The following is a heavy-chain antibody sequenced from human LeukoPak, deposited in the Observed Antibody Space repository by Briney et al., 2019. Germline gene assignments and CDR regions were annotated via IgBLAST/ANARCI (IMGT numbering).Heavy chain of an antibody. CDR3: AGPHNDDNSGYYSDY. D-gene: IGHD3-22*01. CDR2: INHSGST. CDR1: GGSFSGYY. V-gene: IGHV4-34*01. Sequence: SETLSLTCAVYGGSFSGYYWSWIRQPPGKGLEWIGEINHSGSTNYNPSLKSRVTISVDTSKNQFSLKLSSVTAADTAVYYCAGPHNDDNSGYYSDYWGQGTLVTVSS. J-gene: IGHJ4*02.